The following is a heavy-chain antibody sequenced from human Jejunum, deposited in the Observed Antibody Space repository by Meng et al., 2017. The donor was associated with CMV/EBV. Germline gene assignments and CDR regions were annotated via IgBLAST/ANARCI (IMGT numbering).Heavy chain of an antibody. CDR2: IPFDGNTE. V-gene: IGHV3-30*04. Sequence: SGVTFSSSAMPSVRQARGKGLVWVAVIPFDGNTEHYAASVTRRFTISRDNSKNTLYLQVNSLRPEDTGVYYCARGTGSGSWLIDSWGQGTLVTVSS. D-gene: IGHD6-13*01. J-gene: IGHJ4*02. CDR3: ARGTGSGSWLIDS. CDR1: GVTFSSSA.